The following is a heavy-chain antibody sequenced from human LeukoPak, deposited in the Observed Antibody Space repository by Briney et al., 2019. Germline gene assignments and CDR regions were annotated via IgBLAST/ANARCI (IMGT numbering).Heavy chain of an antibody. Sequence: GGSLRLSCAASGFTFSNSWMHWVRQVPGKGLLWVSRISSDGSSSIYADSVKGRFTISRDNAKNTLYLQMNSLRAEDTAVYYCARPLSIVGATIGAFDIWGQGTMVTVSS. D-gene: IGHD1-26*01. J-gene: IGHJ3*02. V-gene: IGHV3-74*01. CDR3: ARPLSIVGATIGAFDI. CDR2: ISSDGSSS. CDR1: GFTFSNSW.